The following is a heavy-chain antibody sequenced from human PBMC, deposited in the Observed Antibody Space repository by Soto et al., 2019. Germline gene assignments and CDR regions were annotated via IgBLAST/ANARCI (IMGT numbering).Heavy chain of an antibody. D-gene: IGHD2-2*01. CDR3: AKRAGYCSSTSCKLYMDV. Sequence: EVQLLESGGGLVQPGGSLRLSCAASGFTFSSYAMSWVRQAPGKGLEWLSAISDSGAGTYHADSVKGRFTISRDNSKNTRYLQMNSLRAEDTARYYCAKRAGYCSSTSCKLYMDVWGNGTTVTVSS. J-gene: IGHJ6*03. CDR1: GFTFSSYA. V-gene: IGHV3-23*01. CDR2: ISDSGAGT.